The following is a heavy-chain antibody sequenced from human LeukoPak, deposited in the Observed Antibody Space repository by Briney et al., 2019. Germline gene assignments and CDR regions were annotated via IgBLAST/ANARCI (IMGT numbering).Heavy chain of an antibody. CDR1: GYTFTSYY. CDR3: ARDGVVGASTY. Sequence: ASVKVSCKASGYTFTSYYMHWVRQAPGQGLEWMEIINPRGGSTSYAQKFQGRVTMTRDTSTSTVYMELSSLRSEDTAVYYCARDGVVGASTYWGQGTLVTVSS. D-gene: IGHD1-26*01. J-gene: IGHJ4*02. CDR2: INPRGGST. V-gene: IGHV1-46*01.